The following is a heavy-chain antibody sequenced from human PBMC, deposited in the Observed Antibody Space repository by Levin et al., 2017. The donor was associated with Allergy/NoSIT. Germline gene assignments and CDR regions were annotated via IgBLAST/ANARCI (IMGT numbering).Heavy chain of an antibody. Sequence: GESLKISCAASGFTFSSYPMHWFRQAPGKGLEWVAVISYDGSTTYYADSVKGRFTISRDDSRNTLYIQMNSLRPEDTAVYYCARADSSAYPDSWGQGTLVTVSS. V-gene: IGHV3-30*04. CDR1: GFTFSSYP. D-gene: IGHD3-22*01. J-gene: IGHJ5*01. CDR3: ARADSSAYPDS. CDR2: ISYDGSTT.